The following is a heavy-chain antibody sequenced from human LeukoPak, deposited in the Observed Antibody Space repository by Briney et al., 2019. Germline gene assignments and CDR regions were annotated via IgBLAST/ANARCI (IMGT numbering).Heavy chain of an antibody. CDR1: GYTFTGYY. J-gene: IGHJ4*02. D-gene: IGHD5-18*01. CDR2: INPNSGGT. V-gene: IGHV1-2*06. CDR3: ARTTAMVTIFDY. Sequence: GASVKVSCKASGYTFTGYYVNWVRQAPGQGLEWMGRINPNSGGTKYSQKFQGRVTITRDTSASTAYMELSGLRSEDTAEYYCARTTAMVTIFDYWGQGTLVTVSS.